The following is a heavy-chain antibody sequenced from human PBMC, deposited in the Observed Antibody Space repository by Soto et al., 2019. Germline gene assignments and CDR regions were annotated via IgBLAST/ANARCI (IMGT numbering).Heavy chain of an antibody. CDR2: VYYKGNT. Sequence: QLQLQESGPGLVKPSETLSLTCTVSGGSINSSSSYWGWIRQTPGKGLEWIGSVYYKGNTYYNPSLMSRVTVSVDTSKNHFSLKVSSVTAADTAVYYCARLIYSGIYPYGLDVWGQGTTVIVSS. CDR1: GGSINSSSSY. D-gene: IGHD1-26*01. CDR3: ARLIYSGIYPYGLDV. V-gene: IGHV4-39*01. J-gene: IGHJ6*02.